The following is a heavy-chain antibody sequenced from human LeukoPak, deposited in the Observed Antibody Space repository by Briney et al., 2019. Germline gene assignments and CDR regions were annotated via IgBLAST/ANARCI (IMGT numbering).Heavy chain of an antibody. V-gene: IGHV3-53*01. J-gene: IGHJ4*02. Sequence: GGSLRLSCAASGFTVSSNYMSWDRQAPGKGLEWVSVIYSGGSTYYADSVKGRFTISRDNSKNTLYLQMNSLRAEDTAVYYCARDRDSYGFDYWGQGTLVTVSS. CDR3: ARDRDSYGFDY. CDR2: IYSGGST. D-gene: IGHD5-18*01. CDR1: GFTVSSNY.